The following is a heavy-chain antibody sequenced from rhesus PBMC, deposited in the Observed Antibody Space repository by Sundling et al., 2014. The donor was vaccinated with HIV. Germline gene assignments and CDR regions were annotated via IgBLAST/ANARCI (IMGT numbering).Heavy chain of an antibody. CDR2: ITYSGST. Sequence: QVQLQESGPGLVKPSETLSLTCAVSGGSISSGYYYWSWIRQPPGKGLEWIGYITYSGSTSYNPSLKSRVTISRDTSKNQFSLKLSSVTAADTAVYYCARVSTSFATGGLDSWGQGVVVTVSS. J-gene: IGHJ6*01. CDR1: GGSISSGYYY. CDR3: ARVSTSFATGGLDS. V-gene: IGHV4-122*02.